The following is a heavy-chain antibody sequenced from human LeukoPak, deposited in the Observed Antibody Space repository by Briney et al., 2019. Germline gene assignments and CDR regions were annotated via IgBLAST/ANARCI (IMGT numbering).Heavy chain of an antibody. J-gene: IGHJ4*02. D-gene: IGHD3-22*01. V-gene: IGHV3-23*01. CDR2: ISGSGGST. Sequence: GGSLRLSCAASGFTFRSYAMSWVRQAPGKGLEWVSAISGSGGSTYYADSVKGRFTISRDNSKNTLYLQMNSLRAEDTAVYYCAKDPEYYDSSGYYSENDYWGQGALVTVSS. CDR1: GFTFRSYA. CDR3: AKDPEYYDSSGYYSENDY.